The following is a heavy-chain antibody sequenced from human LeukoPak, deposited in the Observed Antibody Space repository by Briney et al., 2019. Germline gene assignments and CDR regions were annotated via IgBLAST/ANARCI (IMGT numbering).Heavy chain of an antibody. CDR2: IKQDGSEK. J-gene: IGHJ4*02. CDR1: GFTFSNYW. D-gene: IGHD1-26*01. Sequence: GGSLKLSCAASGFTFSNYWMTWVRQAPGKGLEWVANIKQDGSEKYYVDSVKGRFTISRDNAKNSLYLQMNSLRAEDTAVYYCATPTIVGRTPVDYWGQGTLVTVSS. CDR3: ATPTIVGRTPVDY. V-gene: IGHV3-7*02.